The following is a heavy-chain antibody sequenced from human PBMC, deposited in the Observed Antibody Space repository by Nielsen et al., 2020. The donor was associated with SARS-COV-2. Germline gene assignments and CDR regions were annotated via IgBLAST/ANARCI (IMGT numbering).Heavy chain of an antibody. CDR3: AREGVEMAVPFDY. D-gene: IGHD5-24*01. CDR1: GFTFSSYG. V-gene: IGHV3-33*01. CDR2: IWYDGSNK. J-gene: IGHJ4*02. Sequence: GGSLRLSCAASGFTFSSYGMHWVRQAPGKGLEWVAVIWYDGSNKYYADSVKGRFTISRDNSKNTLYLQMNSLRAEDTAVYYCAREGVEMAVPFDYWGQGTLVTVSS.